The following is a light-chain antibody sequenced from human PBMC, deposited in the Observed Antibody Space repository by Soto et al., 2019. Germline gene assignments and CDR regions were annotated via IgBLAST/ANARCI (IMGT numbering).Light chain of an antibody. Sequence: QSALTQPASVSGSPGQSITISCTGTSGDIVSYNRVSWYQQHPGKAPKLIIYEVTDRPSGVSNRFSGSKSGNTASLTISGLQAEDEAEYHCSSYTNINTRACVFGTGTKLTVL. CDR2: EVT. CDR1: SGDIVSYNR. CDR3: SSYTNINTRACV. J-gene: IGLJ1*01. V-gene: IGLV2-14*01.